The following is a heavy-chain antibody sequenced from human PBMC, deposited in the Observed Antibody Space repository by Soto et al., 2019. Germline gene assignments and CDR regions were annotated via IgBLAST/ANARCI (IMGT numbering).Heavy chain of an antibody. CDR3: ARGHWQLEF. V-gene: IGHV3-11*01. D-gene: IGHD6-6*01. J-gene: IGHJ4*02. CDR1: GFTFSDYY. Sequence: GGSLRLSCAASGFTFSDYYMIWIRQAPGKGLEWVSYISPSGSTIYYADSVQGRFTISRDDAKNSLCLQMNSLRAEDSAVYYCARGHWQLEFWGQRPLVTVSS. CDR2: ISPSGSTI.